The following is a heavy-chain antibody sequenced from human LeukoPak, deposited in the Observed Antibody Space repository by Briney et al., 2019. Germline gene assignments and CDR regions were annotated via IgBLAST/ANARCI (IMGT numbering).Heavy chain of an antibody. J-gene: IGHJ5*01. CDR2: IYYSGST. V-gene: IGHV4-39*01. CDR1: GVSISSSSYY. D-gene: IGHD2-15*01. CDR3: ASAKVVAATHWIDS. Sequence: PSETLSLTCVVSGVSISSSSYYWGWIRQPPGKGLEWIGSIYYSGSTYYSPSLKTRVTVSVDTSKNQFSLKVSSVTAADTAVYYCASAKVVAATHWIDSWGQGTLVIVSS.